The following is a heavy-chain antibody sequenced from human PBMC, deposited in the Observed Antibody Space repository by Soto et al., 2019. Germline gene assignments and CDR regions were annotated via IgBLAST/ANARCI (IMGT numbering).Heavy chain of an antibody. D-gene: IGHD2-21*02. Sequence: QLQLQESGPGLVKPSETLSLTCTVSGGSISSSSYFWGWIRQPPGKGLEWIGRIYYSGSTSYNPSLKRRVTVSVDTSKNQCSLKLSSVTAADTAVYYCARHPSDFWFDPWGQGTLVTVSS. V-gene: IGHV4-39*01. CDR2: IYYSGST. CDR1: GGSISSSSYF. J-gene: IGHJ5*02. CDR3: ARHPSDFWFDP.